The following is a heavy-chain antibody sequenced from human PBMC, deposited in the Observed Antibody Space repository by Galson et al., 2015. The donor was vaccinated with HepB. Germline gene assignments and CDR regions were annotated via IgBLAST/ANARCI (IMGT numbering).Heavy chain of an antibody. V-gene: IGHV3-21*01. CDR3: ARAGTFLGGYVPPNDY. D-gene: IGHD3-3*02. CDR1: GFTFSSYS. J-gene: IGHJ4*02. Sequence: SLRLSCAASGFTFSSYSMNWVRQAPGKGLEWVSSISSSSSYIYYADSVKGRFTISRDNAKNSLYLQMKSLRAEDTAVYYCARAGTFLGGYVPPNDYWGQGTLVTVSS. CDR2: ISSSSSYI.